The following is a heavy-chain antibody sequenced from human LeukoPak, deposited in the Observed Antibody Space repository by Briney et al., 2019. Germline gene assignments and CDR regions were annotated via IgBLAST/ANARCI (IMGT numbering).Heavy chain of an antibody. D-gene: IGHD4-17*01. V-gene: IGHV4-59*01. J-gene: IGHJ3*02. CDR2: IYYSGST. CDR1: GGSISSYY. Sequence: SETLSLTCTVSGGSISSYYWSWIRQPPGKGLEWIGYIYYSGSTNYNPSLKSRVTISVDTSKNQFSLKLSSVTAADTAVYYCARESVVDDYGEYQERDASDIWGQGTMVTVSS. CDR3: ARESVVDDYGEYQERDASDI.